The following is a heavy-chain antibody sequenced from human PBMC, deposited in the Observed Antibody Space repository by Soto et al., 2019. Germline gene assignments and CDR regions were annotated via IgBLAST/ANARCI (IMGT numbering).Heavy chain of an antibody. J-gene: IGHJ3*02. CDR3: ARHSSGFAAFDI. CDR2: IYPDDSDT. V-gene: IGHV5-51*01. D-gene: IGHD3-22*01. CDR1: GYSFTSYW. Sequence: HGESLKISCKGSGYSFTSYWIAWVRQMPGKGLEWMGIIYPDDSDTRYSPSFQGQVTISAEKSISTAFLQWSSLKASDTAMYYCARHSSGFAAFDICGQGTMVTV.